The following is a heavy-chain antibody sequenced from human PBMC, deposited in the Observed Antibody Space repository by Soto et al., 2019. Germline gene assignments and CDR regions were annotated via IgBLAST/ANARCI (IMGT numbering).Heavy chain of an antibody. CDR1: GFTFTSYY. CDR2: INPSGGST. V-gene: IGHV1-46*01. D-gene: IGHD2-15*01. Sequence: ASVKVSCKASGFTFTSYYMHWVRQAPGQGLEWMGIINPSGGSTSYAQKFQGRVTMSRDASTSTVYMELSSLRSEDTAVYYCARDLILGYCSGGSCWTSYGMDVWGQGTTVTVS. J-gene: IGHJ6*02. CDR3: ARDLILGYCSGGSCWTSYGMDV.